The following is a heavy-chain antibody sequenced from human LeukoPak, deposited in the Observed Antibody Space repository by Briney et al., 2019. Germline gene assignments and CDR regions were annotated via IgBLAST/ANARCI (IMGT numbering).Heavy chain of an antibody. CDR2: ISSSSSTI. V-gene: IGHV3-48*02. Sequence: GGSLRLSCAASGFTFCTYAMNWVRQAPGKGLEWVSYISSSSSTIYFPDSVKGRFTIPRDNAKNSLYLQMNGLRDEDTAVYYCARDAGSGYFDYWGQGTLVTVSS. CDR3: ARDAGSGYFDY. D-gene: IGHD6-19*01. CDR1: GFTFCTYA. J-gene: IGHJ4*02.